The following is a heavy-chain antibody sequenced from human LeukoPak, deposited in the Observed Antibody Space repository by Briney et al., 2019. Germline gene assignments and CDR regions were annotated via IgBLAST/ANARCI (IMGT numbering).Heavy chain of an antibody. Sequence: VPSLSVSCTASRDTFSKYVINTVRQAAGQGLEWMGWMNANRVNTGYEEKFQGRVTTPRDTSITTAYTDLTSLTPEDSAVYSCARGPAYSNYGASYYYYMDVWGKGTTVTVSS. CDR3: ARGPAYSNYGASYYYYMDV. V-gene: IGHV1-8*03. J-gene: IGHJ6*03. CDR1: RDTFSKYV. CDR2: MNANRVNT. D-gene: IGHD4-11*01.